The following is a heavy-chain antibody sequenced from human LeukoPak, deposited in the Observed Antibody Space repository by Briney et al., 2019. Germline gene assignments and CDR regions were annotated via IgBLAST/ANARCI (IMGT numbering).Heavy chain of an antibody. V-gene: IGHV4-59*01. J-gene: IGHJ4*02. Sequence: SETLSLTCTVSGGSISSYYWSWIRRPPGKGLEWIGYIYYSGTTNYNPSLKSRVTISVDTSKNQFSLKLSSVTAADTAVYYCARDSPEHYFDYWGQGTLVTVSS. CDR1: GGSISSYY. CDR2: IYYSGTT. CDR3: ARDSPEHYFDY.